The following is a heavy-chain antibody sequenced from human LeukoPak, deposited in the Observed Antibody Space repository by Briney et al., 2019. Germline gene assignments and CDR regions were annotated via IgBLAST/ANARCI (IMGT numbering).Heavy chain of an antibody. CDR1: GFTFSRHG. Sequence: PGGTLRLSCAASGFTFSRHGMNWVRQAPGKGLEWVSGISPSGDILYYADSVKGQFTISRDNFKNTVYLQMNSLRTEDTALYYCAKDSYSGSSYDYWGQGTLVTVSS. V-gene: IGHV3-23*01. J-gene: IGHJ4*02. CDR2: ISPSGDIL. D-gene: IGHD1-26*01. CDR3: AKDSYSGSSYDY.